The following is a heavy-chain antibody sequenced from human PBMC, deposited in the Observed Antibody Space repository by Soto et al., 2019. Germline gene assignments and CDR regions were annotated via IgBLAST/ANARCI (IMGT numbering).Heavy chain of an antibody. J-gene: IGHJ4*02. V-gene: IGHV2-5*02. CDR3: APMRPAKFDD. CDR1: GVSLSTGGVG. CDR2: IYWDDDQ. D-gene: IGHD2-15*01. Sequence: QITLKESGPTLVKPTQTLTLTCNVSGVSLSTGGVGVGWIRQPPGKALEWLALIYWDDDQRSSPSLKSRLTTSXDTSKTPVLLTTTNMAPEDTATYYCAPMRPAKFDDWGQGTPVTVSS.